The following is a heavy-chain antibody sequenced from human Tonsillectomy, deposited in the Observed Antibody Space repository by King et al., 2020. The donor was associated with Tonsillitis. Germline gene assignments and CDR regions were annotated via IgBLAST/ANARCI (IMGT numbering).Heavy chain of an antibody. J-gene: IGHJ4*02. CDR2: ISGSGNNT. CDR1: GFIFSTYA. CDR3: AKVYYGGYCSGGSCHPSVVLRNHHDH. V-gene: IGHV3-23*04. D-gene: IGHD2-15*01. Sequence: VQLVESGGGLVQPGGSLRLSCAASGFIFSTYAMSWVRQAPGKGLEWVSSISGSGNNTYYADTVKGRFTISRDNPKNTLYLQMNSLRAEDTAVYYCAKVYYGGYCSGGSCHPSVVLRNHHDHWGQGTLVTVSS.